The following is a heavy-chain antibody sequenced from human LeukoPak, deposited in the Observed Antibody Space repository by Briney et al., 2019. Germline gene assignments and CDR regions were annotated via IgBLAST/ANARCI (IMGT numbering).Heavy chain of an antibody. D-gene: IGHD3-10*01. J-gene: IGHJ4*02. CDR2: ISAYNGNT. V-gene: IGHV1-18*01. Sequence: ASVKVSCKASGYTFTSYGISWVRQAPGQGLEWMGWISAYNGNTNYAQKFQGRVTMTRDTSISTAYMVLSRLRSDDTAVYSCAREYYYSSGNYYNRIDYWGQGTLVTVSS. CDR3: AREYYYSSGNYYNRIDY. CDR1: GYTFTSYG.